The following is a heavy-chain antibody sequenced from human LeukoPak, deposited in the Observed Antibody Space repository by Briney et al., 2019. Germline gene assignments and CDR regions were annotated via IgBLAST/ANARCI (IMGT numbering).Heavy chain of an antibody. D-gene: IGHD1-1*01. CDR1: GGSISSYY. V-gene: IGHV4-59*01. Sequence: SETLSLTCTVSGGSISSYYWSWIRQPPGKGLEWIGYIYYSGSTSYNPSLKSRVTISEDTSKNQFSLKLTSVTAADTAVYYCAKKVESKWFDPWGQGTLVTVSS. CDR2: IYYSGST. CDR3: AKKVESKWFDP. J-gene: IGHJ5*02.